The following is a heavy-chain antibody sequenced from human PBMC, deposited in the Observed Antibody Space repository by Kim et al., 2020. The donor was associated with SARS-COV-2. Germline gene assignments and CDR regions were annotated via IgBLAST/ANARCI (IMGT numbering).Heavy chain of an antibody. CDR1: GGSISSGSYY. CDR2: IYTSGST. Sequence: SETLSLTCTVSGGSISSGSYYWSWIRQPAGKGLEWIGRIYTSGSTNYNPSLKSRVTISVDTSKNQFSLKLSSVTAADTAVYYCAREPPMGVSDYWGQGTLVTVSS. V-gene: IGHV4-61*02. J-gene: IGHJ4*02. CDR3: AREPPMGVSDY. D-gene: IGHD3-16*01.